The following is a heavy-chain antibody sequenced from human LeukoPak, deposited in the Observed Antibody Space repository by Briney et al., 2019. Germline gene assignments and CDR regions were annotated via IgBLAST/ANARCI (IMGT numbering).Heavy chain of an antibody. D-gene: IGHD5-18*01. Sequence: GGSLRLSCAASGFTFSSYSMNWVRQAPGKGLEWVSSISSSSSYIYYADSVKGRFTISRDNAKNTLYLQMNSLRAEDTAVYYCARVPVSSTGRRGYSYGFFDYWGQGTLVTVSS. J-gene: IGHJ4*02. CDR1: GFTFSSYS. CDR2: ISSSSSYI. CDR3: ARVPVSSTGRRGYSYGFFDY. V-gene: IGHV3-21*01.